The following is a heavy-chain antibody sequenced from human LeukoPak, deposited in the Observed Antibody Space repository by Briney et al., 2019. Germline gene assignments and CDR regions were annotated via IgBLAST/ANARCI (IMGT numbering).Heavy chain of an antibody. Sequence: SETLSLTCTVSSGSLGSYYWNWLRQPAGKGLEWIGHIYTSGSTNYNPSLKSRVTMSVDTSKNQFSLKLSSVTAADTAVYYCARQGGSSWSRSYRYNWFDPWGQGTLVTVSS. CDR1: SGSLGSYY. D-gene: IGHD6-13*01. CDR3: ARQGGSSWSRSYRYNWFDP. CDR2: IYTSGST. V-gene: IGHV4-4*07. J-gene: IGHJ5*02.